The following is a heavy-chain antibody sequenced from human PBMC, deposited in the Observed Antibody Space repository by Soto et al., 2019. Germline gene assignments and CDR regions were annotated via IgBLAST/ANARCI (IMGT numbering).Heavy chain of an antibody. J-gene: IGHJ6*02. Sequence: GGSLRLSCSASGFTFSNYGMPWVRQAPGKGLEWVAIIWHDGNNKYYADSVRGRFIISRDNSKNRLYLQMNSLRAEDTAVYYCASDLVGASDSYGLDVWGQGTPVTVSS. CDR1: GFTFSNYG. V-gene: IGHV3-33*01. D-gene: IGHD1-26*01. CDR3: ASDLVGASDSYGLDV. CDR2: IWHDGNNK.